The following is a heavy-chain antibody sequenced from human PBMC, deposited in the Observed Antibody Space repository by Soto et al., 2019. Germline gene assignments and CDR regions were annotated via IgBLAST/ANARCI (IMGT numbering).Heavy chain of an antibody. V-gene: IGHV5-51*03. D-gene: IGHD3-22*01. CDR1: GYSFTSYW. J-gene: IGHJ4*02. CDR3: ARLYCYDSSGQTACYFAY. CDR2: IYPGDSDT. Sequence: EVQLVQSGAEVKKPGESLKISCKGSGYSFTSYWIGWVRQMPGKGLEWMGIIYPGDSDTRYSPSFQGQVTISADKSIGPADLQWSCLKGSDTAMYYCARLYCYDSSGQTACYFAYWGQGTLVTVSS.